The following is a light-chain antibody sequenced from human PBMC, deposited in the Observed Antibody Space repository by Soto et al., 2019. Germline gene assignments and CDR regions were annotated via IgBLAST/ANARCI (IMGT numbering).Light chain of an antibody. CDR3: SSYTSSSTPYV. Sequence: QSALTQPASVSGSPGQSITISCTGTTSDIGGHKYVSWYQQHPDKAPKVLIFEVSNRPSGISDRFSGSKSGNTASLTISGLQAEDEADYYCSSYTSSSTPYVFGTGTKVTVL. CDR1: TSDIGGHKY. CDR2: EVS. V-gene: IGLV2-14*01. J-gene: IGLJ1*01.